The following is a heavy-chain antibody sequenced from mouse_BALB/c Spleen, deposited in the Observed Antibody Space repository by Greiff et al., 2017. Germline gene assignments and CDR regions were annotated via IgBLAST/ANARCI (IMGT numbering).Heavy chain of an antibody. V-gene: IGHV1-7*01. CDR1: GYTFTSYW. Sequence: VQLQQSGAELAKPRASVKMSCKASGYTFTSYWMHWVKQRPGQGLEWIGYINPSTGYTEYNQKFKDKATLTADKSSSTAYMQLSSLTSEDSAVYYCARGDEGFDYWGQGTTLTVSS. CDR3: ARGDEGFDY. J-gene: IGHJ2*01. CDR2: INPSTGYT. D-gene: IGHD3-3*01.